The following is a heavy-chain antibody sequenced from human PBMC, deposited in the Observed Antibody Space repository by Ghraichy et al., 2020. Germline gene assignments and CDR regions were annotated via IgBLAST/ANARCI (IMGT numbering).Heavy chain of an antibody. D-gene: IGHD6-19*01. CDR3: ARAFSGYSSGDYNWFDP. J-gene: IGHJ5*02. CDR2: ISYDGSNK. V-gene: IGHV3-30*03. Sequence: SCAASGFTFSSYGMHWVRQAPGKGLEWVAVISYDGSNKYYADSVKGRFTISRDNSKNTLYLQMNSLRAEDTAVYYCARAFSGYSSGDYNWFDPWGQGTLVTVSS. CDR1: GFTFSSYG.